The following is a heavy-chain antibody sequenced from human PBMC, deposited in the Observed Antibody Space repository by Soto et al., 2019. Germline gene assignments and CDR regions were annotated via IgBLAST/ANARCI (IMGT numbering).Heavy chain of an antibody. CDR3: AGGVPSGDSLENYYYGMDV. CDR2: IDGDGTTT. CDR1: GFTFRSHW. D-gene: IGHD3-16*01. Sequence: EVQLVESGGGLVQPGGSLRLSCAASGFTFRSHWMHWVRQAPGKGLVWVSRIDGDGTTTTYADSVKGRFTISRDNAKNTFFLKIKGLPPEDTVLYYWAGGVPSGDSLENYYYGMDVWAKGTTVTFPS. V-gene: IGHV3-74*01. J-gene: IGHJ6*04.